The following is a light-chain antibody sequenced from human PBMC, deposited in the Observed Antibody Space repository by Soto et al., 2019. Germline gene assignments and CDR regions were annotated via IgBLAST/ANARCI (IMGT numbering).Light chain of an antibody. CDR3: QQYNSYRWT. CDR2: KAS. Sequence: DFLMTQSPSTLSASVGDRVTITCRASQSISDRLAWYQQKPGNAPKLLLYKASSLQSRVPSRFSGSGSETEITLTIISLQPDDFAMYYCQQYNSYRWTFGQGTKVEIK. V-gene: IGKV1-5*03. CDR1: QSISDR. J-gene: IGKJ1*01.